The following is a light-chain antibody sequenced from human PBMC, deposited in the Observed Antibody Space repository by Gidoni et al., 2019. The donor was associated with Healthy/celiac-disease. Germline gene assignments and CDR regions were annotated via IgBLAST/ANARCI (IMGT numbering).Light chain of an antibody. Sequence: DIQLTQSPSSLSASVGDRVTITCRASQSISSYLNWYQQKPGKAPKLLIYAASSLQRGVPSRFSGSXXXTDFTLTISSLQREDFATYYCQQSYSXXXXTFGGGTKVEIK. CDR2: AAS. V-gene: IGKV1-39*01. J-gene: IGKJ4*01. CDR3: QQSYSXXXXT. CDR1: QSISSY.